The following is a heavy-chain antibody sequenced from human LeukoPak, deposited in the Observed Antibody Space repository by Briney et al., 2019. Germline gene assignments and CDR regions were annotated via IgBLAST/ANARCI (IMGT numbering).Heavy chain of an antibody. CDR1: GFTFSSYG. Sequence: GGSLRLSCAASGFTFSSYGMHWVRQAPGNGLEWVSFIRFDGSDKNYADSVKGRFTISRDNSKNTLFLQMNSLRGEDTAVYYCAKDPVLVGATPDAFDIWGQGTMVTVSS. CDR2: IRFDGSDK. CDR3: AKDPVLVGATPDAFDI. J-gene: IGHJ3*02. V-gene: IGHV3-30*02. D-gene: IGHD1-26*01.